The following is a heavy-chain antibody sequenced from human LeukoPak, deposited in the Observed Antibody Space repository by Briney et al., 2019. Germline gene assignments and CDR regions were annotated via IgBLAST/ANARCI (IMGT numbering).Heavy chain of an antibody. J-gene: IGHJ4*02. Sequence: GRSLRLACAASGFTFSSYGMHWVRQAPGKGLEWMAVISYDGSNKYYADSVKGRFTISRDNSKNTLYLQMNSLRAEDTAVYYCANPLDSAGYWGQGTLVTVSS. CDR3: ANPLDSAGY. D-gene: IGHD1-26*01. V-gene: IGHV3-30*18. CDR2: ISYDGSNK. CDR1: GFTFSSYG.